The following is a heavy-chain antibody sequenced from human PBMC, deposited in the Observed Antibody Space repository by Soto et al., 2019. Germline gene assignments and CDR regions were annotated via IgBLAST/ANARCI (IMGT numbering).Heavy chain of an antibody. V-gene: IGHV3-21*01. Sequence: PGWSLRLSCAASGFTFSSDSMNWVRQAPGKGLEWVSSISSSSSYIYYADSVKGRFTISRDNAKNSLYLQMNSLRAEDMAVYYCAIDPTLFDYWGQRTPITVSS. CDR1: GFTFSSDS. CDR2: ISSSSSYI. CDR3: AIDPTLFDY. J-gene: IGHJ4*02.